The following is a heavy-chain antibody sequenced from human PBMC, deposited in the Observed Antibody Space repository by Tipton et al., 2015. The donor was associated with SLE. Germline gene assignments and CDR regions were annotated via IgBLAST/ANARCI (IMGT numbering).Heavy chain of an antibody. V-gene: IGHV4-34*01. CDR3: AGALGYCSSTSCYGFDP. CDR1: GGSFSGYY. D-gene: IGHD2-2*01. Sequence: LRLSCAVYGGSFSGYYWSWIRQPPGKGLEWIGEINHSGSTNYNPSLKSRVTISVDTSKNQFSLKLSSVTAADTAVYYCAGALGYCSSTSCYGFDPWGQGTLVTVSS. CDR2: INHSGST. J-gene: IGHJ5*02.